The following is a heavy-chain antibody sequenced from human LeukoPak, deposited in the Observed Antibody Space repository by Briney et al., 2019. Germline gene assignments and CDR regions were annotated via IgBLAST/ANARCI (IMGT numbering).Heavy chain of an antibody. Sequence: GGSLRLSCAASGFTVSNKYMAWVRQVPGKGLEWVSVMYSGGNTFYIESVEGRFTISRDTAKNTMYLQMKSLRVEDPALYFCAGGSPRDGYNDAFDTWGQGTTVAVS. V-gene: IGHV3-53*01. CDR1: GFTVSNKY. CDR2: MYSGGNT. J-gene: IGHJ3*02. CDR3: AGGSPRDGYNDAFDT. D-gene: IGHD5-24*01.